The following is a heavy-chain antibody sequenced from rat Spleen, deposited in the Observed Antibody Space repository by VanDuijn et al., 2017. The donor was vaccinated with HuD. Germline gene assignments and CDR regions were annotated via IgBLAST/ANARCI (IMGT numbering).Heavy chain of an antibody. CDR3: TACYDGTHYYFDS. CDR2: IDNAGST. Sequence: EVQPQESGPGLVKPSQSLSLTCSVTGYSITSSYKWNWIRKFPGHKLEWMGYIDNAGSTNYNPSLKSRISITRDTYKNQFFLQVNSVTTEDTATYYCTACYDGTHYYFDSWGQGVMVTVSS. CDR1: GYSITSSYK. J-gene: IGHJ2*01. D-gene: IGHD1-12*02. V-gene: IGHV3-3*01.